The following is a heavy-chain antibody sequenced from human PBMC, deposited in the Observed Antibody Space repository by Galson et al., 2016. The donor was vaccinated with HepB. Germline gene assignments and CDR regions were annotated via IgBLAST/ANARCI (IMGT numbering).Heavy chain of an antibody. CDR1: GGSVSSGSYY. D-gene: IGHD3-16*02. Sequence: SETLSLTCTVSGGSVSSGSYYWSWIRQPPGKGLEWIGYIYYSGNTNYNPSLRGRVTISVDTSKNHFSLKLNSVTAADTAVYYCARAGLYDYIWGNFRHRITAFDSWGQGTQVTVSS. J-gene: IGHJ4*02. CDR2: IYYSGNT. CDR3: ARAGLYDYIWGNFRHRITAFDS. V-gene: IGHV4-61*03.